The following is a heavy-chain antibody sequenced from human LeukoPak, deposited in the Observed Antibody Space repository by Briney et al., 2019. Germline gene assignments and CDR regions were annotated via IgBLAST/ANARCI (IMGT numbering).Heavy chain of an antibody. CDR1: GGSTSRYY. V-gene: IGHV4-4*07. D-gene: IGHD3-10*01. J-gene: IGHJ4*02. CDR3: ARGAVRGVTRGFDY. Sequence: SETLSLTCTVSGGSTSRYYWSWIRQPAGKGLEWIGRIYTSGTTNYNPSLKSRVTMSVDTSKNQFSLRLSSVTAADTAVYYCARGAVRGVTRGFDYWGQGTLVTVSS. CDR2: IYTSGTT.